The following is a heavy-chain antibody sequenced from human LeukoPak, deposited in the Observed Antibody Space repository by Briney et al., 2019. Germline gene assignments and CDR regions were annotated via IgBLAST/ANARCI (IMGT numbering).Heavy chain of an antibody. CDR1: GVSIGSHY. CDR3: ARDAY. J-gene: IGHJ4*02. Sequence: SETLSLTCTVSGVSIGSHYWSWIRQSPGKGLEWIGCVYNSGTTVYNPSLTGRVIISVDTSKNQYSLNLRSVTAADAAVYYCARDAYWGQGILVTVSS. V-gene: IGHV4-59*11. CDR2: VYNSGTT.